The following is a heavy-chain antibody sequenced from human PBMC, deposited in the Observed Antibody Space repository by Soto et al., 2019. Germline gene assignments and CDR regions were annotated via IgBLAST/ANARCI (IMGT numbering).Heavy chain of an antibody. CDR3: ARGSVATISSFDY. V-gene: IGHV3-66*01. D-gene: IGHD5-12*01. J-gene: IGHJ4*02. Sequence: EVQLVESGGGLVQPGGSLRLSCAASGFTVSSNYMSWVHLAPGKGLEWVSVIYSGGSTYYAGSVKGRFTISRDNSKNTLYLQMNSLRAEDTAVYYCARGSVATISSFDYWGQGTLVTVSS. CDR2: IYSGGST. CDR1: GFTVSSNY.